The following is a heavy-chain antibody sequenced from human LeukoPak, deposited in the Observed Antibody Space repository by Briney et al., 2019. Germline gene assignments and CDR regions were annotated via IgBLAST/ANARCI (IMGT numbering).Heavy chain of an antibody. Sequence: GGSLRLSCAASGFTFSSYSMNWVRQAPGKGLEWVSSISSSSSYIYYADSVKGRFTTSRDNAKNSLYLQMNSLRAEDTAVYYCARDTEWLAPFDYWGQGTLVTVSS. CDR1: GFTFSSYS. D-gene: IGHD6-19*01. CDR2: ISSSSSYI. J-gene: IGHJ4*02. CDR3: ARDTEWLAPFDY. V-gene: IGHV3-21*01.